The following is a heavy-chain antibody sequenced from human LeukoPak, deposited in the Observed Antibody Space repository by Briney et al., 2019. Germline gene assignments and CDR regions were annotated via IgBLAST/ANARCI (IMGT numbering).Heavy chain of an antibody. V-gene: IGHV1-18*01. D-gene: IGHD6-13*01. CDR2: ISAYNGNT. CDR1: GYTFTSYG. CDR3: ARDRQQLAYYYYMDV. Sequence: GASVKVSCKASGYTFTSYGISWVRQAPGQGLEWMGWISAYNGNTNYAQKLQGRGTMTTDTSTSTAYMELRSLRSDDTAVYYCARDRQQLAYYYYMDVWGKGTTVTVSS. J-gene: IGHJ6*03.